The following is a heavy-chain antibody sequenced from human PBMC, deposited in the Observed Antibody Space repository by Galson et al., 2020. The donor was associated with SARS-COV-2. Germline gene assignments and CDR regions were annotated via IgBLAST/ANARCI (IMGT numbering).Heavy chain of an antibody. CDR3: ARDRSSGWYEEYYFDY. D-gene: IGHD6-19*01. CDR2: ISGSGDRT. Sequence: GGSLRLSCVASGFTFSSYAMSWVHQAPGKGLEWVSSISGSGDRTYYADSVKGRFTISRDNSKKTLYLEMSSLRAEDTAVYYCARDRSSGWYEEYYFDYWGQGSLVTVSS. V-gene: IGHV3-23*01. J-gene: IGHJ4*02. CDR1: GFTFSSYA.